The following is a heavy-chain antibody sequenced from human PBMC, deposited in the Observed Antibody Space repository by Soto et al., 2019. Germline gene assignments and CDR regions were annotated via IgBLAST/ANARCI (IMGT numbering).Heavy chain of an antibody. CDR3: ARGGPKGDLQRDYYYGMDV. J-gene: IGHJ6*02. CDR1: GYTFTGHY. CDR2: INPKSGGT. D-gene: IGHD3-16*01. Sequence: QVQLVQSGAEVIQPGASVKVSCKASGYTFTGHYIHWVRQAPGQGLEWLGRINPKSGGTKNAQKFQAWVTMTRDTSITTAYMEPSRLKPDATAVYSCARGGPKGDLQRDYYYGMDVWGQGTTVTVSS. V-gene: IGHV1-2*04.